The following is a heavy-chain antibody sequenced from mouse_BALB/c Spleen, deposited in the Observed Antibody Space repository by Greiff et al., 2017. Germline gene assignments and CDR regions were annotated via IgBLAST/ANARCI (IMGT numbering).Heavy chain of an antibody. V-gene: IGHV5-6-3*01. CDR1: GFTFSSYG. CDR2: INSNGGST. D-gene: IGHD3-2*02. J-gene: IGHJ4*01. Sequence: EVQGVESGGGLVQPGGSLKLSCAASGFTFSSYGMSWVRQTPDKRLELVATINSNGGSTYYPDSVKGRFTISRDNAKNTLYLQMSSLKSEDTAMYYCARDLGFYYYAMDYWGQGTSVTVSS. CDR3: ARDLGFYYYAMDY.